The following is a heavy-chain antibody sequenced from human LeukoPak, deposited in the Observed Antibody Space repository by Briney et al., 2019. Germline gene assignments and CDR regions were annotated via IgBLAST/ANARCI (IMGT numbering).Heavy chain of an antibody. CDR3: ARARSAAFDI. CDR1: GGSISSGDYY. V-gene: IGHV4-30-4*01. J-gene: IGHJ3*02. Sequence: SETLSVTCTVSGGSISSGDYYCSWIRQPPGKGLEWIGYIYYSGSTYYNPSLKSRVTISVDTSKNQFSLKLSSVTAADTAVYYCARARSAAFDIWGQGTMVTVPS. CDR2: IYYSGST.